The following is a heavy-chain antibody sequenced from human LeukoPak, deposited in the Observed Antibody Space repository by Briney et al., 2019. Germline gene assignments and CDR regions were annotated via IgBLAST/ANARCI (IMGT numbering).Heavy chain of an antibody. Sequence: PGGSLRLSCAASGFTFSDYYMSWIRQAPGKGLEWVSYISSSGSTIYYADSVKGRFTISRDNAKNSLYLQMNSLRAEDTAVYYCASSVVVDVRGAYDYWGQGTLVTVSS. J-gene: IGHJ4*02. CDR2: ISSSGSTI. CDR1: GFTFSDYY. V-gene: IGHV3-11*04. CDR3: ASSVVVDVRGAYDY. D-gene: IGHD2-15*01.